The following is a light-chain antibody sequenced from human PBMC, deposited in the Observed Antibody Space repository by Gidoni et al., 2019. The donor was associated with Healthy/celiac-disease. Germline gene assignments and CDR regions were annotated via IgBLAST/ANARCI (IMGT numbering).Light chain of an antibody. CDR1: QTISSY. V-gene: IGKV3-11*01. Sequence: EFVLTQSPAILSLSPGERATLSCRASQTISSYLAWYQQKPGQAPRLLIYDASNRATGIPARFSGSGSGTDFTLTISSLEPEDFAVYFCQQRRHWPLTFGGGTKVEIQ. J-gene: IGKJ4*01. CDR2: DAS. CDR3: QQRRHWPLT.